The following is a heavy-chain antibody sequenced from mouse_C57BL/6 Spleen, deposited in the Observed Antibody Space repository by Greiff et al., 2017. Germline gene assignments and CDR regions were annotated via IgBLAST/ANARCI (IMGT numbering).Heavy chain of an antibody. J-gene: IGHJ4*01. CDR2: IYPSDSET. D-gene: IGHD2-3*01. CDR1: GYTFTSYW. Sequence: VQLQQPGAELVRPGSSVKLSCKASGYTFTSYWMDWVKQRPGQGLEWIGNIYPSDSETHYNQKFKDKATLTVDKSSSTAYMQLSSLTSEDSAVYYCAREGDGYSPMDYWGQGTSVTVSS. CDR3: AREGDGYSPMDY. V-gene: IGHV1-61*01.